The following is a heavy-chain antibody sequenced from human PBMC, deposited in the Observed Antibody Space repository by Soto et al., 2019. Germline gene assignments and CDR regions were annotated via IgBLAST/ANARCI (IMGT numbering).Heavy chain of an antibody. J-gene: IGHJ6*02. CDR3: ARGATTVEQYYYYGMDV. Sequence: SETLSLTCAVYGGAFSGYYWSWIRQPPGRGLEWIGEIYHSGSTTYNPSLKSRVTISVDKSKNQFSLKLSSVTAADTAVYYCARGATTVEQYYYYGMDVWGQGTTVTVSS. CDR1: GGAFSGYY. D-gene: IGHD4-17*01. V-gene: IGHV4-34*01. CDR2: IYHSGST.